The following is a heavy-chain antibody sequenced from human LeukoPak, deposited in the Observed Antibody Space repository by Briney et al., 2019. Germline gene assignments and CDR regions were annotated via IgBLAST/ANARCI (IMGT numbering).Heavy chain of an antibody. Sequence: SETLSLTCTVSGGSVSSNNYYWTWLRQPPGMGLQWIGTVFYSGTTYYNPSLKSRATTSVDTSKSQFSLKLSSVTVADMAVYYCARLARSTRDYSWHFDLWGRGTLVTVSS. V-gene: IGHV4-39*01. D-gene: IGHD4-17*01. CDR2: VFYSGTT. J-gene: IGHJ2*01. CDR1: GGSVSSNNYY. CDR3: ARLARSTRDYSWHFDL.